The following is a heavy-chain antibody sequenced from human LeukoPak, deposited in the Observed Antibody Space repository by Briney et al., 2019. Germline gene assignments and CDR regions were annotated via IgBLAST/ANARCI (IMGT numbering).Heavy chain of an antibody. CDR2: INPSGGST. J-gene: IGHJ6*02. Sequence: GASVKVSCKASGYTFTSYYTHWVRQAPGQGLEWMGIINPSGGSTSYAQKFQGRVTMTRDTSTSTVYMELSSLRSEDTAVYYCARTLPAAGRSYYYGMDVWGQGTTVTVSS. D-gene: IGHD2-2*01. V-gene: IGHV1-46*01. CDR3: ARTLPAAGRSYYYGMDV. CDR1: GYTFTSYY.